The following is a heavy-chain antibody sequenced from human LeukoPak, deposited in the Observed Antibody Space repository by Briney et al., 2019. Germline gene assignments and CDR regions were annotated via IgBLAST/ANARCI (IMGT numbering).Heavy chain of an antibody. CDR2: IYTGGHT. J-gene: IGHJ4*02. CDR3: ARGRSGYSYGRDPFDY. CDR1: GFTVRSNY. V-gene: IGHV3-53*01. Sequence: GGSLRLSCAASGFTVRSNYMSWVRQAPGKGLEWVSVIYTGGHTYYADSVKGRFTISRDNSKNTLYLQMNSLRAEDTAVYYCARGRSGYSYGRDPFDYWGQGTLVTVSS. D-gene: IGHD5-18*01.